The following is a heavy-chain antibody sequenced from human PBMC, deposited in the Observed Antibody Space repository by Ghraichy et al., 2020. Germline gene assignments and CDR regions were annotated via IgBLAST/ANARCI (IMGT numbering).Heavy chain of an antibody. Sequence: LSLTCAASGFTFSSYSMNWVRQAPGKGLEWVSYISSSSSTIYYADSVKGRFTISRDNAKNSLYLQMNSLRDEDTAVYYCARDLWGYYDSSGYYFDYWGQGTLVTVSS. J-gene: IGHJ4*02. CDR2: ISSSSSTI. CDR3: ARDLWGYYDSSGYYFDY. CDR1: GFTFSSYS. V-gene: IGHV3-48*02. D-gene: IGHD3-22*01.